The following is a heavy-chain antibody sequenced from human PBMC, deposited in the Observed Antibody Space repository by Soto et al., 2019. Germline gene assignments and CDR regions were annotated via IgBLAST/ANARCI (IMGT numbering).Heavy chain of an antibody. CDR2: ISGSGGST. V-gene: IGHV3-23*01. Sequence: GGSLRLSCAASGFTFSSYAMSWVRQAPGKGLEWVSAISGSGGSTYYADSVKGRFTISRDNSKNTLYLQMNSLRAEDTAVYYCAKDALRIAARGGISYYYYMDVWGKGTTVTVSS. CDR3: AKDALRIAARGGISYYYYMDV. CDR1: GFTFSSYA. J-gene: IGHJ6*03. D-gene: IGHD6-6*01.